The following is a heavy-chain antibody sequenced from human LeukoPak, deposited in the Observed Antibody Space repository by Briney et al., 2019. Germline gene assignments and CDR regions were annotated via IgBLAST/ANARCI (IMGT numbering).Heavy chain of an antibody. CDR1: GYTFTSYG. CDR3: ARDRRYSSRRGAFDI. D-gene: IGHD6-13*01. J-gene: IGHJ3*02. CDR2: ISAYNGNT. Sequence: ASVKVSCKASGYTFTSYGISWVRQAPGQGLEWMGWISAYNGNTNYAQKLQGRVTMTTDTSTSTAYMELRSRRSDDTAVYYCARDRRYSSRRGAFDIWGQGTMVTVSS. V-gene: IGHV1-18*01.